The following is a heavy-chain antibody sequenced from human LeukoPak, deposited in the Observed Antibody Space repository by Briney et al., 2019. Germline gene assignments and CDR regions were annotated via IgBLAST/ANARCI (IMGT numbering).Heavy chain of an antibody. J-gene: IGHJ4*02. D-gene: IGHD5-12*01. CDR3: ARDVDRGYSGYDPHYFDY. CDR2: IIPIFGTA. CDR1: GSTFSSYA. Sequence: GTSVKVSCKASGSTFSSYAISWVRQAPGQGLEWMGGIIPIFGTANYAQKFQGRVTITADKSTSTAYMELSSLRSEDTAVYYCARDVDRGYSGYDPHYFDYWGQGTLVTVSS. V-gene: IGHV1-69*06.